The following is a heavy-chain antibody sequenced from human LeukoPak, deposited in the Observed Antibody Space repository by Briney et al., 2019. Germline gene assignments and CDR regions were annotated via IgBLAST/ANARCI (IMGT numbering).Heavy chain of an antibody. J-gene: IGHJ6*02. Sequence: SEALSLTCAVYGGSFSGYYWSWIRQPPGKGLEWIGEINHSGSTNYNPSLKSRVTISVDTSKNQFSLKLSSVTAADTAVYYCARTRHYYYYGMDVWGQGTTVTVSS. CDR2: INHSGST. V-gene: IGHV4-34*01. D-gene: IGHD6-6*01. CDR1: GGSFSGYY. CDR3: ARTRHYYYYGMDV.